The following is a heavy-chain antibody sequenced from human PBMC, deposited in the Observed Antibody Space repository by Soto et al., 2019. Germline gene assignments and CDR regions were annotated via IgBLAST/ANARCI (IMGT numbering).Heavy chain of an antibody. D-gene: IGHD3-3*01. V-gene: IGHV4-30-4*01. CDR1: GDSIASSGFY. J-gene: IGHJ4*02. CDR2: IYKSGTT. Sequence: PSEALSLTCSVSGDSIASSGFYWGWIRQAPGKGLEWIGYIYKSGTTYYQPSLQSRSSISVDMSRNKFSLRLASVTAADTAVYYCARGRTITIFGEDPKRFFDSWGQGTLVTVS. CDR3: ARGRTITIFGEDPKRFFDS.